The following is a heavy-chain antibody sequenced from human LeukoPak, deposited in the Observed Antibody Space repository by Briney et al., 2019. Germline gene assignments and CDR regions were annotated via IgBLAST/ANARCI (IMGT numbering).Heavy chain of an antibody. D-gene: IGHD3-16*01. CDR3: ARLSSWVFEI. Sequence: GGSLRLSCTASGFTFSSYSMNWVRQAPGKGLEWVSSISSSSVYIHYADSLKGRFTISRDNAKNLLYLQMNSLRVEDTAVYFCARLSSWVFEIWGQGTMVTVSS. J-gene: IGHJ3*02. CDR2: ISSSSVYI. CDR1: GFTFSSYS. V-gene: IGHV3-21*01.